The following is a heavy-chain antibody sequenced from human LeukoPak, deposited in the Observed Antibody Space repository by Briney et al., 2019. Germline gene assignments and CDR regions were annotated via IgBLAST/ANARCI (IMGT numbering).Heavy chain of an antibody. Sequence: GGSLRLSCAASGFTFSSYGMHWVRQAPGKGLEWVAFIRYDGSNKYYADSVKGRFTISRDNSKNTLYLQMNSLRAEDTAVYYCAKAGPGIRGKFDYWGQGTLVTVSS. CDR1: GFTFSSYG. CDR2: IRYDGSNK. J-gene: IGHJ4*02. D-gene: IGHD3-10*01. CDR3: AKAGPGIRGKFDY. V-gene: IGHV3-30*02.